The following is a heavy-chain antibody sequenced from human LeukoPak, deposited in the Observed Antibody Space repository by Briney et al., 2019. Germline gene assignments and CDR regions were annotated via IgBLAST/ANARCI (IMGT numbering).Heavy chain of an antibody. J-gene: IGHJ4*02. CDR1: GYTFTGYY. CDR2: INPNSGNT. D-gene: IGHD2-2*01. Sequence: GASVKVSCKASGYTFTGYYMHWVRQAPGQGLEWMGRINPNSGNTGYAQKFQGRVTMTRNTSISTAYMELSSLRSEDTAVYYCARGQLDYWGQGTLVTVSS. CDR3: ARGQLDY. V-gene: IGHV1-8*02.